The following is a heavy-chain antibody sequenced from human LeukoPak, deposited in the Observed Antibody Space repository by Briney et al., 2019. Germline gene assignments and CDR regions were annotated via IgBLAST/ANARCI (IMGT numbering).Heavy chain of an antibody. J-gene: IGHJ6*03. CDR2: ISYDGSNK. V-gene: IGHV3-30*04. Sequence: GGSLRLSCAASVFTFSSYAMHWVRQAPGKGLEWVAVISYDGSNKYYADSVKGRFTISRDNSKNTLYLQMNSLRAEDTAVYYCARGTPTTVTTPGYYYYYMDVWGKGTTVTVSS. D-gene: IGHD4-17*01. CDR1: VFTFSSYA. CDR3: ARGTPTTVTTPGYYYYYMDV.